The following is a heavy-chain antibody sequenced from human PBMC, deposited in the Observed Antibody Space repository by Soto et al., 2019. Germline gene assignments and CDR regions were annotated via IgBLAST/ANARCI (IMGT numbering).Heavy chain of an antibody. CDR3: AREVQEGFPRAGMDV. J-gene: IGHJ6*04. CDR2: ISYDGSNK. Sequence: GGSLRLSCAASGFTFSSYAMHWVRQAPGKGLEWVAVISYDGSNKYYADSVKGRFTISRDNSKNTLYLQMNSLRAEDTAVYYCAREVQEGFPRAGMDVWGKGTTVTVSS. V-gene: IGHV3-30-3*01. D-gene: IGHD3-10*01. CDR1: GFTFSSYA.